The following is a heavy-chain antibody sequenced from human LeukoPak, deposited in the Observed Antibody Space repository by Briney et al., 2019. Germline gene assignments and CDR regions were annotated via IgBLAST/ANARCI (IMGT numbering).Heavy chain of an antibody. CDR3: ASALFGSGSYYIVGPPDY. D-gene: IGHD3-10*01. Sequence: GGSLRLSCAASGFTVSSNYMSWVRQAPGKGLEWVSVIYSGGSTYYADSVKGRFTISRDNSKNTLYLQMNSLRAEDTAVYYCASALFGSGSYYIVGPPDYWGQGTLVTVSS. J-gene: IGHJ4*02. CDR2: IYSGGST. V-gene: IGHV3-66*01. CDR1: GFTVSSNY.